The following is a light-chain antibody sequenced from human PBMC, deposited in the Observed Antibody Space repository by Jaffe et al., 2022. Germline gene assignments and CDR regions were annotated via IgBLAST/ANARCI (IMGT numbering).Light chain of an antibody. CDR2: GAS. CDR1: QSVSSSY. CDR3: QQYGSSPWT. V-gene: IGKV3-20*01. J-gene: IGKJ1*01. Sequence: EIVLTQSPGTLSLSPGERATLSCRASQSVSSSYLAWYQQKPGQAPRLLIYGASSRATGIPDRFGGSESGTDFTLTISGLEPEDFAVYYCQQYGSSPWTFGQGTKVEIK.